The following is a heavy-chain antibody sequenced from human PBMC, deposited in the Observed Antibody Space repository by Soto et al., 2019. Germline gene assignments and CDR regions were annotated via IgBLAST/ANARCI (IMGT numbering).Heavy chain of an antibody. J-gene: IGHJ3*02. Sequence: GGSLRLSCAASGFTFSSYAMHWVRQAPGKGLEWVAVISYDGSKKYYADSVKGRFTISRDNSKNTLYLQMNSLRAEDTAVYYCASGSSVGDDDAFDIWGLGTMVTVSS. CDR2: ISYDGSKK. D-gene: IGHD1-26*01. V-gene: IGHV3-30*04. CDR3: ASGSSVGDDDAFDI. CDR1: GFTFSSYA.